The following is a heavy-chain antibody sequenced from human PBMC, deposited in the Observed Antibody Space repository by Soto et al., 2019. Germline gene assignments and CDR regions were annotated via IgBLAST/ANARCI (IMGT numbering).Heavy chain of an antibody. CDR1: GSTFTSND. V-gene: IGHV1-8*01. CDR2: MNPNSGNT. D-gene: IGHD1-26*01. Sequence: QVQLVQSGAEVKKPGASVKVSCKASGSTFTSNDINWVRQATGKGIEWMGWMNPNSGNTGYAQKVQGRVTMTRNTSIRTAYMELSSLRSEDTAVYYCVREKGGGSYLDYCGQGTLVTVSS. J-gene: IGHJ4*02. CDR3: VREKGGGSYLDY.